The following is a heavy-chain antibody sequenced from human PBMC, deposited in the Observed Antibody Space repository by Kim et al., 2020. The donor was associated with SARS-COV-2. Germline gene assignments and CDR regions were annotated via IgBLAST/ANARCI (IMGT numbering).Heavy chain of an antibody. CDR1: GFTFDDYA. Sequence: GGSLRLSCEASGFTFDDYAMYWVRQAPGKGLDWFSGISWNSTIIGYADSLKGRLTISRDNAKNSLYLQMNSLSFEDTAVYYCAKAQGAMINDWFDPWGEGTLVTVSS. V-gene: IGHV3-9*01. CDR3: AKAQGAMINDWFDP. D-gene: IGHD3-16*01. J-gene: IGHJ5*02. CDR2: ISWNSTII.